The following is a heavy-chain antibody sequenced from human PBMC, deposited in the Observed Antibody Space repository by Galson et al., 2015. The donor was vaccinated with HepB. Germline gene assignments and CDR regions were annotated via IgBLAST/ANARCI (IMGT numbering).Heavy chain of an antibody. CDR2: ISGSGGST. D-gene: IGHD3-22*01. V-gene: IGHV3-23*01. CDR1: GFTFSSYA. CDR3: AKAAGGDSSGYYPFDY. Sequence: SLRLSCAASGFTFSSYAMSWVRQAPGKGLEWVSAISGSGGSTYYADSVKGRFTISRDNSKNTLYLQMNSLRAEDTAVYYCAKAAGGDSSGYYPFDYWGQGTLVTVSS. J-gene: IGHJ4*02.